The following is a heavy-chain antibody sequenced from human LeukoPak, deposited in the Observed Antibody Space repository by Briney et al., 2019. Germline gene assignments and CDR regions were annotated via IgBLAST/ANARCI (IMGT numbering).Heavy chain of an antibody. CDR2: IYYSGST. CDR1: GGSISSYY. D-gene: IGHD2-15*01. CDR3: ARALSGLGYCSGGSCYSNWYYYYYYMDV. J-gene: IGHJ6*03. Sequence: SETLSLTCTVSGGSISSYYWSWIRQPPGKGLEWIGYIYYSGSTNYKPSLKSRVTISVDTSKNQFSLKLSSVTAADTAVYYCARALSGLGYCSGGSCYSNWYYYYYYMDVWGKGTTVTVSS. V-gene: IGHV4-59*01.